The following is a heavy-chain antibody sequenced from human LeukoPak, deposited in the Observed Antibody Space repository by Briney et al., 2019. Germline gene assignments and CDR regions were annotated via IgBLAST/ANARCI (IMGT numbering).Heavy chain of an antibody. V-gene: IGHV3-7*01. CDR1: GFTFSSYW. Sequence: GGSLRLSCAASGFTFSSYWMNWARQAPGKGLEWVASINHNGNVNYYVDSVKGRFTISRDNAENSLYLQMNSLRAEDTALYYCARKRPNYFDYWGQGTLVTVSS. CDR3: ARKRPNYFDY. J-gene: IGHJ4*02. CDR2: INHNGNVN.